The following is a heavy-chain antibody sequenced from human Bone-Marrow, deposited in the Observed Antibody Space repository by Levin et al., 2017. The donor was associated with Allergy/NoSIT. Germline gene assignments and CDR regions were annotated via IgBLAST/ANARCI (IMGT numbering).Heavy chain of an antibody. CDR1: GFTFSSAW. J-gene: IGHJ4*02. D-gene: IGHD6-19*01. CDR2: IKSRADGGTT. CDR3: STPDMYGSGLYDGLDH. V-gene: IGHV3-15*01. Sequence: SCAASGFTFSSAWINWVRQAPGKGLEWVGRIKSRADGGTTDYGAPVKGSFTIARDDSKSTVYLQMNSLEIEDTAVYYCSTPDMYGSGLYDGLDHWGQGTLVTVSS.